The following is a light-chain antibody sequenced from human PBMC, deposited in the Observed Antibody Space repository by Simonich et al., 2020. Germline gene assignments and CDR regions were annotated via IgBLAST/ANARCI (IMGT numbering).Light chain of an antibody. CDR1: QSVLYSSNNKNY. J-gene: IGKJ1*01. V-gene: IGKV4-1*01. Sequence: DIVMTQSPDSLAVSLGERATINCKSSQSVLYSSNNKNYLAWYQQKPGQPPKLLIYGESTRESGVPDRFSGSGSGTDLTHTISSLQAEDVAVYYCKQYYSTPRTFGQGTKVEIK. CDR3: KQYYSTPRT. CDR2: GES.